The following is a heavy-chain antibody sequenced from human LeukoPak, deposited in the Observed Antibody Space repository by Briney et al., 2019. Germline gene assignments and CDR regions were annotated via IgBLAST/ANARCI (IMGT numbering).Heavy chain of an antibody. CDR2: ISYDGSNK. J-gene: IGHJ3*02. CDR1: GFTFSSYA. D-gene: IGHD6-19*01. CDR3: AREIAVAESDAFDS. Sequence: QAGGSLRLSCAASGFTFSSYAMHWVRQAPGKGLEWVADISYDGSNKYYADSVKGGFTIAKDNSRNSLYLQMNRLRAEDTAVYCCAREIAVAESDAFDSWGQGTMVTVSS. V-gene: IGHV3-30-3*01.